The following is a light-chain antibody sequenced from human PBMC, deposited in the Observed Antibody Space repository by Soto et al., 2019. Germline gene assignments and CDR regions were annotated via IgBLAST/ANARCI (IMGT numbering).Light chain of an antibody. CDR2: EVT. V-gene: IGLV2-14*01. CDR3: SSYTTSNTWV. CDR1: NRDVGINNY. J-gene: IGLJ3*02. Sequence: QSLLPHPASLSGSLGQSITISCTGTNRDVGINNYVSWYQQYPGTAPKVMIYEVTNRPSGVSNRFSGSKSGNTASLTISGLQAEDEADYYCSSYTTSNTWVFGGGTQLTGL.